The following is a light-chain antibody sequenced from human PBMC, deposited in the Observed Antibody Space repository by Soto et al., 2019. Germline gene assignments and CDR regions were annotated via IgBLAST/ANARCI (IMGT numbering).Light chain of an antibody. CDR2: GAS. J-gene: IGKJ4*01. V-gene: IGKV3-20*01. CDR1: QSVSSSY. Sequence: IVLTQSPGTLSLSPGERATLSCRASQSVSSSYLAWYQQKPGQAPRLLIYGASSRATGISDRFSGSGSGTDFTLTISRLEPEDFAVYYCQQYGSSPLTFGGGTKVDIK. CDR3: QQYGSSPLT.